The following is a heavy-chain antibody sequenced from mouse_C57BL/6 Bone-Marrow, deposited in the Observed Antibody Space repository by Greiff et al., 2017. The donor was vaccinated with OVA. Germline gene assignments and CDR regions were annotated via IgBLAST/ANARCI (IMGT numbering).Heavy chain of an antibody. J-gene: IGHJ2*01. Sequence: DVKLVESGGGLVKPGGSLKLSCAASGFTFSSYTMSWVRQTPEKRLEWVATISGGGGNTYYPDSVKGRFTISRDNAKNTLYLQRSSLRSEDTALYYCARKEVYDYGHFDYWGQGTTLTVSS. CDR1: GFTFSSYT. CDR2: ISGGGGNT. CDR3: ARKEVYDYGHFDY. D-gene: IGHD2-4*01. V-gene: IGHV5-9*01.